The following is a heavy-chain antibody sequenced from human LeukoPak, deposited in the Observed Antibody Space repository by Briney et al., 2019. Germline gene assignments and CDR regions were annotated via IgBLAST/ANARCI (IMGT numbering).Heavy chain of an antibody. CDR3: AKELGLGYSSSWSDY. Sequence: GGSLRLSCAASGFTFSSYGMHWVRQAPGKGLEWVAVISYDGSNKYYADSVKGRFTISRDNSKNTLYLQMNSLRAEDTAVYYCAKELGLGYSSSWSDYWGQGTLVTVSS. CDR2: ISYDGSNK. J-gene: IGHJ4*02. D-gene: IGHD6-13*01. CDR1: GFTFSSYG. V-gene: IGHV3-30*18.